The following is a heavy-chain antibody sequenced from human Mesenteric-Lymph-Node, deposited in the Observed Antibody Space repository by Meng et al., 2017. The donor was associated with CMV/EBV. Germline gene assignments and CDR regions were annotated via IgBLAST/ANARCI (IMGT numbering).Heavy chain of an antibody. V-gene: IGHV4-59*02. J-gene: IGHJ4*02. CDR3: ARSVKWNPLDF. CDR1: GGSVRSYY. D-gene: IGHD1-26*01. CDR2: IYYSGST. Sequence: SETLSLTCSVSGGSVRSYYWSWIRQPPGKGLEWIGYIYYSGSTNYNPSLKSRVTISVDTSKNQFSLKLSSVTAADTAVYYCARSVKWNPLDFWGQGTLVTVSS.